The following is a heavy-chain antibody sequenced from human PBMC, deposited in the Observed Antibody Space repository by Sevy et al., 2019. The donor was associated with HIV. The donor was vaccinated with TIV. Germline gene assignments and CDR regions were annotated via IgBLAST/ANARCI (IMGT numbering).Heavy chain of an antibody. D-gene: IGHD3-22*01. V-gene: IGHV3-23*01. CDR3: AKGGGGHYDPDEIGYYFYYYNMDV. CDR1: GFSFDSYG. CDR2: ISGSGTRT. Sequence: GGSLRLSCAVSGFSFDSYGMTWVRQAPGKGLEWVSGISGSGTRTYYADSVKGRFIISRDNSKNTLYLQMNSLRSEDTVFYYWAKGGGGHYDPDEIGYYFYYYNMDVWGKGTTVTVSS. J-gene: IGHJ6*03.